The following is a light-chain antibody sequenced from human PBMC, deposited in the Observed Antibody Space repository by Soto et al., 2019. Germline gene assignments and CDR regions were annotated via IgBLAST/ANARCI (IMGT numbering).Light chain of an antibody. CDR1: QSVSSN. J-gene: IGKJ5*01. CDR2: DAS. CDR3: QQRSNWPPIT. Sequence: EIVMTQSPATLSVSPGEGATLSCRASQSVSSNLAWYQQKPGQAPRLLIYDASNRATGTPARISGSGSGTDFTLTISSLEPEDFAVYYCQQRSNWPPITFGQGTRLEIK. V-gene: IGKV3-11*01.